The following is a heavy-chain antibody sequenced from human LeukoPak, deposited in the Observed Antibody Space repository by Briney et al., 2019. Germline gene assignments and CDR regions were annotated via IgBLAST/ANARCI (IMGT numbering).Heavy chain of an antibody. V-gene: IGHV1-18*01. CDR1: GYTFTSYG. Sequence: VASVKVSCKASGYTFTSYGISWVRQAPGQGLEGMGWISAYNGNSNYAQKLQGRVSMIPDISTSTDYLELTSLRSDETAVYYCARDDAYGGRWLQFRRDQKFDYWGQGTLVTVSS. D-gene: IGHD5-24*01. J-gene: IGHJ4*02. CDR3: ARDDAYGGRWLQFRRDQKFDY. CDR2: ISAYNGNS.